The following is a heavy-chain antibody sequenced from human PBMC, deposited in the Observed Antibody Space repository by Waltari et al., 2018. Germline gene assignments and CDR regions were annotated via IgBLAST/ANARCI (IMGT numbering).Heavy chain of an antibody. CDR3: ARIREGWARGIAARPSWWFDP. CDR1: GFSLSTARMG. V-gene: IGHV2-26*01. Sequence: QVTLKESGPVLVKPTETLTLTCTVSGFSLSTARMGVSWIRQPPGKALEWLAHICSNDEKSYSTSLKSRLTISKDTSKSQVVLTMTNMDPVDTATYYCARIREGWARGIAARPSWWFDPWGQGTLVTVSS. J-gene: IGHJ5*02. D-gene: IGHD6-6*01. CDR2: ICSNDEK.